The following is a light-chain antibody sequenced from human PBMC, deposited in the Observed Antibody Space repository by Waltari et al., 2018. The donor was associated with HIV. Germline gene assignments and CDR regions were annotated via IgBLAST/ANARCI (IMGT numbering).Light chain of an antibody. Sequence: QTVVTQEPSFSVSPGGTVPLTCGLRSGSVSTPYYHSWYQHTQGQAPRTLIYNTNTRSSGVPDRFSGSILGNKAALNITGAQADDECDYYCVLYMGSGISVFGGGTKLTVL. CDR2: NTN. CDR1: SGSVSTPYY. V-gene: IGLV8-61*01. CDR3: VLYMGSGISV. J-gene: IGLJ2*01.